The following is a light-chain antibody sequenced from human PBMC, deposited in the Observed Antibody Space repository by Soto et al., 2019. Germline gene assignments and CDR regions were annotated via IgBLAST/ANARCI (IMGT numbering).Light chain of an antibody. Sequence: EVVLTQSPLSLSVTLGQPASISCRSSQSLVHSNGNTFLHWFQQRPGQPPRRLIYEVSKRDSGVPDRFSGSGSGTEFTLKISRVEAEDVGSYYCMQGTHWPPWTFGQGTKVEIK. CDR2: EVS. CDR3: MQGTHWPPWT. V-gene: IGKV2-30*02. J-gene: IGKJ1*01. CDR1: QSLVHSNGNTF.